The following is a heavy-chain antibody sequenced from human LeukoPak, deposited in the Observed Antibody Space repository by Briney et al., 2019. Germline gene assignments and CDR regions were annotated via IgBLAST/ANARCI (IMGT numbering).Heavy chain of an antibody. CDR1: GFTFDDYA. CDR2: ISWNSGSI. V-gene: IGHV3-9*01. Sequence: GGSLRLSCAASGFTFDDYAMHWVRQAPGKGLEWVSGISWNSGSIGYADSVKGRFTISRDNAKNSLYLQMNSLRAEDTALYYCAKGSVAGTRDNWLDPWGQGTLVTVSS. J-gene: IGHJ5*02. CDR3: AKGSVAGTRDNWLDP. D-gene: IGHD6-19*01.